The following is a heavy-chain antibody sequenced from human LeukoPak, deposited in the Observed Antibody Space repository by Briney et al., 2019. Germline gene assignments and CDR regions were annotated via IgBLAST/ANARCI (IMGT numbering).Heavy chain of an antibody. CDR2: IRTGGYI. Sequence: GGSLRLSCAASGFFRPHCLNWVRHAPRKGLEWLSSIRTGGYIHYAESTKGRFIISRDNARDSLYLQMNSLSAEDTAIYYCAGALCSGGSCYSFNYWGQGTLVTVSS. CDR1: GFFRPHC. D-gene: IGHD2-15*01. V-gene: IGHV3-69-1*02. CDR3: AGALCSGGSCYSFNY. J-gene: IGHJ4*02.